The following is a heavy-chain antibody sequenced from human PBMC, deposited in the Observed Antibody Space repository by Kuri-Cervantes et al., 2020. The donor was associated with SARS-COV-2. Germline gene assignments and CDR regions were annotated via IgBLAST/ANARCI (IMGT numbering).Heavy chain of an antibody. D-gene: IGHD2-2*01. J-gene: IGHJ5*02. CDR2: IYHNGST. Sequence: GSLRLSCTVSGYSISSGYYWGWIRQPPGKGLEWIGSIYHNGSTYYNPSLKSRVTISVDTSKNQFSLKLSSVTAADTAVYYCARHPAPRYCSSTSCYGIWFDPWGQGTLVTVSS. CDR1: GYSISSGYY. CDR3: ARHPAPRYCSSTSCYGIWFDP. V-gene: IGHV4-38-2*02.